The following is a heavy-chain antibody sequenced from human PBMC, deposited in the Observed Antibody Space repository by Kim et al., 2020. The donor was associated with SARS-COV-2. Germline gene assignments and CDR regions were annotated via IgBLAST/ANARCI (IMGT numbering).Heavy chain of an antibody. CDR1: GFTFSSYG. D-gene: IGHD2-2*01. CDR2: IWYDGSNK. J-gene: IGHJ6*03. CDR3: ARDRAEYQLLFGGYYYYYYMDV. V-gene: IGHV3-33*01. Sequence: GGSLRLSCAASGFTFSSYGMHWVRQAPGKGLEWVAVIWYDGSNKYYADSVKGRFTLSRDNSKNTLYLQMNSLRAEDTAVYYCARDRAEYQLLFGGYYYYYYMDVWGKGTTVTVSS.